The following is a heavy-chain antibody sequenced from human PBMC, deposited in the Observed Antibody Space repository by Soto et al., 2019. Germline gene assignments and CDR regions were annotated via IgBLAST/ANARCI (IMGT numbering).Heavy chain of an antibody. CDR1: GGSISSSSYY. CDR3: ATVYDAYYYGMDV. V-gene: IGHV4-39*01. CDR2: IYYSGST. Sequence: SETLSLTCTVSGGSISSSSYYWGWIRQPPGRGLEWIGSIYYSGSTYYNPSLKSRVTISVDTSKNQFSLKLSSVTAADTAVYYCATVYDAYYYGMDVWGQGTTVTVSS. D-gene: IGHD3-22*01. J-gene: IGHJ6*02.